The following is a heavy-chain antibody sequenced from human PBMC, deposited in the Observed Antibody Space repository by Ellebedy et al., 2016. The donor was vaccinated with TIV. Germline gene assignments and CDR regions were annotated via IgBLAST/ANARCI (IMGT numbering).Heavy chain of an antibody. CDR2: ISSSGSAM. D-gene: IGHD5-18*01. CDR1: GFTFSHYY. V-gene: IGHV3-11*01. Sequence: PGGSLRLSCATSGFTFSHYYMTWIRQAPGKGLEWVSYISSSGSAMYYADSVRGRFTIFRANAKKSLYLQMNSLTAEDTAVYYCARPIGYSYGVDYWGQGTLVTVSS. J-gene: IGHJ4*02. CDR3: ARPIGYSYGVDY.